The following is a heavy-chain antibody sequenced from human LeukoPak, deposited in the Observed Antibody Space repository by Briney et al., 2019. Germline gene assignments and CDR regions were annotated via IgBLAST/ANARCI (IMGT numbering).Heavy chain of an antibody. D-gene: IGHD6-19*01. Sequence: PSETLSLTCTVSGYSISSGYYWGWIRQPPGKGLEWIGSIYHSGSTYYNPSLKSRVTISVDTSKNQFSLKLSSVTAADTAVYYCARNGIAVAGIPDWFDPWGQGTLVTVSS. V-gene: IGHV4-38-2*02. CDR1: GYSISSGYY. CDR3: ARNGIAVAGIPDWFDP. CDR2: IYHSGST. J-gene: IGHJ5*02.